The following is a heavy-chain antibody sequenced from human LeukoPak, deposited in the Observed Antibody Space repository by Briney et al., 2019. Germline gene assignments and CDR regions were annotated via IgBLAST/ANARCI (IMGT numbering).Heavy chain of an antibody. Sequence: ASVKVSCKASGGTFSSYAISWVRQAPGQGLEWMGWINPNSGGTNYAQKFQGRVTLTRDPSISTAYMELSRLKSDDTAVYYCARDPLNYDILTGYLVYDYWGQGTLVTVSS. V-gene: IGHV1-2*02. CDR2: INPNSGGT. CDR1: GGTFSSYA. D-gene: IGHD3-9*01. J-gene: IGHJ4*02. CDR3: ARDPLNYDILTGYLVYDY.